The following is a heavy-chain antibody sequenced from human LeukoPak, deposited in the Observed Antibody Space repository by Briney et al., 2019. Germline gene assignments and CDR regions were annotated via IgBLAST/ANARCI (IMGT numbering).Heavy chain of an antibody. CDR2: IWYDGSNN. J-gene: IGHJ4*02. CDR1: GFTFSSYG. D-gene: IGHD6-13*01. CDR3: AKDRGIAAAGTGDY. Sequence: ARSLRLSCAASGFTFSSYGMHWVRQAPGKGLEWVAVIWYDGSNNYYADSVKGRFTISRGNSKNPLYQQMNSVRAEDTAVYYRAKDRGIAAAGTGDYWGQGTLVTVSS. V-gene: IGHV3-33*06.